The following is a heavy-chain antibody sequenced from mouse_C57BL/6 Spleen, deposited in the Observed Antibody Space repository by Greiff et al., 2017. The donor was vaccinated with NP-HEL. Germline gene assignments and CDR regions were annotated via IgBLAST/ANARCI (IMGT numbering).Heavy chain of an antibody. CDR1: GYTFTSCT. D-gene: IGHD4-1*01. CDR3: ARNLGSDY. V-gene: IGHV1-4*01. CDR2: INPSSGYT. Sequence: VQLVESGAELARPGASVKMSCKASGYTFTSCTMHWVKQRPGQGLEWIGYINPSSGYTKYNQKFKDKATLTADKSSSTAYMQLSSLTSEDSAVYYCARNLGSDYWGQGTTLTVSS. J-gene: IGHJ2*01.